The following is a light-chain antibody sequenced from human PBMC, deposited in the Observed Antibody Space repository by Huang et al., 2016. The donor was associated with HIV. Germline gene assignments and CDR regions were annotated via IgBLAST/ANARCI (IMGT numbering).Light chain of an antibody. CDR3: QQYNNWPPMYT. CDR2: GAS. J-gene: IGKJ2*01. V-gene: IGKV3-15*01. Sequence: EIVMTQSPATLSVSPGERATLSCRASQSVSSNLDWYQQKPGQAPRLLIYGASTRATGIPGRFSGSVSGTEFSLTISSLQSEDFAVYYCQQYNNWPPMYTFGQGTKLEIK. CDR1: QSVSSN.